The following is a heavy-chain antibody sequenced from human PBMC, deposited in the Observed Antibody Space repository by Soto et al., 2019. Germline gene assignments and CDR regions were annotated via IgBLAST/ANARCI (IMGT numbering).Heavy chain of an antibody. V-gene: IGHV3-30*18. J-gene: IGHJ5*02. D-gene: IGHD3-22*01. CDR1: GFTFSSYG. CDR3: AKEPYDSTGFYYSFHP. CDR2: ISSDGSDK. Sequence: QVQLVESGGGVVQPGRSLRLSCAASGFTFSSYGMHWVRQAPGKGLEWVAVISSDGSDKNYADSVKGRFSISRDNSRKTLFLQMNSLRPDDTAVFYCAKEPYDSTGFYYSFHPWGQGTLVTVSS.